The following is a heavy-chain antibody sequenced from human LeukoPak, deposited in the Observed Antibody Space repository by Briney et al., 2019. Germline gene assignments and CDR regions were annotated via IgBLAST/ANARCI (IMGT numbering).Heavy chain of an antibody. Sequence: PSGTLSLTCAVSGGSISSSNWWSWVRQPPGKGLEWIGEIYHSGSTNYNPSLKSRVTISVDKSKNQFSLKLSSVTAADTAVYYCAGGYCSSTSCHTDRYYYYGMDVWGQGTTVIVSS. J-gene: IGHJ6*02. D-gene: IGHD2-2*01. CDR3: AGGYCSSTSCHTDRYYYYGMDV. CDR2: IYHSGST. CDR1: GGSISSSNW. V-gene: IGHV4-4*02.